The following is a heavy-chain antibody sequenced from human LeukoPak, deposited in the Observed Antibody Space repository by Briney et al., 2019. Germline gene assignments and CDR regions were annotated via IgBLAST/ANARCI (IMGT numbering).Heavy chain of an antibody. CDR1: GFTFSTYP. CDR3: VREVSSGSFDY. J-gene: IGHJ4*02. D-gene: IGHD6-19*01. Sequence: PGGSLGLSCAASGFTFSTYPMHWVRQAPGRGLEWVTVISNDGSNGYYAVSVKGRFTISRDNSQNTLYVQMSSLSPEDTAVYYCVREVSSGSFDYWGQGTLVTVSS. V-gene: IGHV3-30*14. CDR2: ISNDGSNG.